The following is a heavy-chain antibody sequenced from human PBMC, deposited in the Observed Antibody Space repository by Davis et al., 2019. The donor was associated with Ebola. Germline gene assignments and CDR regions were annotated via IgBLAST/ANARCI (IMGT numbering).Heavy chain of an antibody. CDR1: VITFSSYA. CDR3: AKDATTVTMSPQFDY. D-gene: IGHD4-17*01. V-gene: IGHV3-23*01. CDR2: ISGSGGST. J-gene: IGHJ4*02. Sequence: GESLKISCTDPVITFSSYAMTWVRQAPGKGLEWVSAISGSGGSTYYADSVKGRFTISRDNSKNTLYLQMNSLRAEDTAVYYCAKDATTVTMSPQFDYWGQGTLVTVSS.